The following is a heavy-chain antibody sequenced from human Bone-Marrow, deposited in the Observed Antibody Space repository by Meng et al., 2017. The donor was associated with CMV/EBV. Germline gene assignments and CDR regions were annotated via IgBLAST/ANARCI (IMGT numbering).Heavy chain of an antibody. D-gene: IGHD3-3*01. J-gene: IGHJ6*01. CDR3: ARDRRFQFYGMDV. Sequence: SVKVSCKASGGTFSSYAISWVRQAPGQGLEWMGGIIPIFGTANYAQKFQGRVTITTDESTSTAYMELSSLRSEDTAVYYCARDRRFQFYGMDVWGQGNTVNGAS. CDR1: GGTFSSYA. CDR2: IIPIFGTA. V-gene: IGHV1-69*05.